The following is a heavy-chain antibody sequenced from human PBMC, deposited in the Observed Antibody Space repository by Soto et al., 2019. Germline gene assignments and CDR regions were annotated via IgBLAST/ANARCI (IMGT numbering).Heavy chain of an antibody. Sequence: EMQLVESGGGLVQPGGSLRLSCATSGFTFSTSAMHWVRQVSGKGLEWIARIRNKANNYATTYAPSVKGRFTISRDDSENTVYLHMNSLKIEHTAIYYCAKQIYGGNSWGQGTLVTVSA. D-gene: IGHD2-21*02. V-gene: IGHV3-73*02. CDR2: IRNKANNYAT. CDR1: GFTFSTSA. J-gene: IGHJ4*02. CDR3: AKQIYGGNS.